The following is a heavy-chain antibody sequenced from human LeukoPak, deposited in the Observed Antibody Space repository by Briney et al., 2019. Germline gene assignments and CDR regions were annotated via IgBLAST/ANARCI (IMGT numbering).Heavy chain of an antibody. J-gene: IGHJ4*02. CDR2: IYYSGST. D-gene: IGHD1-26*01. CDR3: ARRRGGATLDY. CDR1: GGSISSYY. Sequence: PSETLSLTCTVSGGSISSYYWSWIRQPPGKGLEWIGYIYYSGSTNYNPSLKSRVTISVDTSTNQFSLKLSSVTAADTAVYYCARRRGGATLDYWGQGTLVTVSS. V-gene: IGHV4-59*01.